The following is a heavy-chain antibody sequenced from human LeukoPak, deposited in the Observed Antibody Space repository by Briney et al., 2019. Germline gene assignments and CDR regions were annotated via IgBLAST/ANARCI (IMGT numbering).Heavy chain of an antibody. CDR3: AREEWYYFDY. V-gene: IGHV3-30-3*01. J-gene: IGHJ4*02. D-gene: IGHD3-3*01. CDR1: GFTFNTYA. CDR2: ISYDGSNK. Sequence: GRSLRLSCVASGFTFNTYAIHWVRQAPGKGLEWVAFISYDGSNKYYEDSVKGRFTISRDNTKNTLHLQMNSLRAEDMAVYYCAREEWYYFDYWGQGTLVTVSS.